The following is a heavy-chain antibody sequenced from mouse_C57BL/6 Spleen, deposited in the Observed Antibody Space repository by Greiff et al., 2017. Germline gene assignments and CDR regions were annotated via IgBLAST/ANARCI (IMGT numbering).Heavy chain of an antibody. CDR2: IYPGDGDT. D-gene: IGHD2-2*01. Sequence: VQLQQSGAELVKPGASVKISCKASGYAFSSYWMNWVKQRPGKGLEWIGQIYPGDGDTNYNGKFKGKATLTADKSSSTAYMQLSSLTSGDSAVNFWAKCGYYYAMYYWGQGTSVTVSS. CDR1: GYAFSSYW. V-gene: IGHV1-80*01. J-gene: IGHJ4*01. CDR3: AKCGYYYAMYY.